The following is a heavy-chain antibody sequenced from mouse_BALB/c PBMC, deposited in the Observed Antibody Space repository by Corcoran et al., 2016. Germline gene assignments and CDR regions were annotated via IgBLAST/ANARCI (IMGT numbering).Heavy chain of an antibody. CDR1: GYAFSSYW. D-gene: IGHD2-2*01. CDR3: AREGYDEGGVLAY. CDR2: ILPGSGST. V-gene: IGHV1-9*01. J-gene: IGHJ3*01. Sequence: QVQLQQSGAELMKPGASVKISCKATGYAFSSYWIEWVKQRPGHGLEWIGEILPGSGSTNYNEKFKGKATFTADTSSNTAYMQLSSLTSEDSAGDYCAREGYDEGGVLAYWGQGTLVTVS.